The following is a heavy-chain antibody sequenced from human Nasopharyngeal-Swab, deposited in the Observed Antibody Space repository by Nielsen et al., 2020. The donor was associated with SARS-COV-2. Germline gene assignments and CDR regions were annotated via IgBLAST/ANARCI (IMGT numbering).Heavy chain of an antibody. CDR3: ARVSSSTSFRTPYYFDY. V-gene: IGHV4-31*03. CDR1: GGSISSGGNY. D-gene: IGHD2-2*01. J-gene: IGHJ4*02. Sequence: SETLSLTCTVSGGSISSGGNYWSWIHQHPGKGLEWIGYIYYSGSTYYNPSLKSRVTISVDTSKNQFSLKLSSVTAADTAVYYCARVSSSTSFRTPYYFDYWGQGTLVTVSS. CDR2: IYYSGST.